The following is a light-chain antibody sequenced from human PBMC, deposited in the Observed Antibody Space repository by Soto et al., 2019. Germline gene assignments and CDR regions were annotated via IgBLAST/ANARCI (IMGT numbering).Light chain of an antibody. CDR3: QQYNSYST. Sequence: DIQMTQSPSSLSASVGDTISITCRSFQTIRKSLNWYQQKPGKAPKLLIYKASSLESRVPSRFSGSGSGTEFTLTISSLQPDDFATYYCQQYNSYSTFGGGTKVDIK. CDR1: QTIRKS. J-gene: IGKJ4*01. V-gene: IGKV1-5*03. CDR2: KAS.